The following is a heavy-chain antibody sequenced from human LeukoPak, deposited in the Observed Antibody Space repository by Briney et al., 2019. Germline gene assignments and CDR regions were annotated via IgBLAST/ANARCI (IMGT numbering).Heavy chain of an antibody. V-gene: IGHV3-30*04. CDR3: ARGPWDYVWGSYRYRSGY. CDR1: GFTFSSYP. Sequence: GGSLRLSCAASGFTFSSYPIHWVRQAPGKGLEWVAVISSDGSNQYYADSVKGRFTLSRDNSKNTLYLQMNSLRAEDTAVYYCARGPWDYVWGSYRYRSGYWGQGTLVTVSS. CDR2: ISSDGSNQ. J-gene: IGHJ4*02. D-gene: IGHD3-16*02.